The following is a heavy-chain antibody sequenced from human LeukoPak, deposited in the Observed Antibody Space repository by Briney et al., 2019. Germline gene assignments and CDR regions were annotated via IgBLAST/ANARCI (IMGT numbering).Heavy chain of an antibody. CDR1: GYTFTGYY. CDR2: INPNSGGT. Sequence: GASVKVSCKASGYTFTGYYMHWVRQAPGQGLEWMGWINPNSGGTNYAQKFQGRVTMTRDTSISTAYMELSRLRSDDTAVYYCARGSSSSIWGFGAFDIWGQGTMVTVSS. J-gene: IGHJ3*02. V-gene: IGHV1-2*02. CDR3: ARGSSSSIWGFGAFDI. D-gene: IGHD6-6*01.